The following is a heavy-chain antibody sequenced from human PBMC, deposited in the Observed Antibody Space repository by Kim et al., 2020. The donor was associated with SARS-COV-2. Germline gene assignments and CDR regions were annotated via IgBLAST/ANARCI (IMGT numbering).Heavy chain of an antibody. CDR1: GFTFSSYA. Sequence: GGSLRLSCAASGFTFSSYAMHWVRQAPGKGLEWVAVISYDGSNKYSADSVNGRFTITRDTSNNTLHLQMNSLRADATAVYYCARDRERVSTKVFNLIFD. J-gene: IGHJ4*01. CDR3: ARDRERVSTKVFNLIFD. CDR2: ISYDGSNK. D-gene: IGHD2-8*01. V-gene: IGHV3-30-3*01.